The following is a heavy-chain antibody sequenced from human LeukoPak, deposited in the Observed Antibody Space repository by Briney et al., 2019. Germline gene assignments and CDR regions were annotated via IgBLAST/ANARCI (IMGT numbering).Heavy chain of an antibody. Sequence: ASVKVSCKASGYTFTGYYMHWVRQAPGQGLEWMGIINPSGGSTSYAQKFQGRVTMTRDTSTSTVYMELSSLRSEDTAVYYCARDGAPIFGVVNPGLGLDYWGQGTLVTVSS. CDR3: ARDGAPIFGVVNPGLGLDY. D-gene: IGHD3-3*01. J-gene: IGHJ4*02. CDR1: GYTFTGYY. V-gene: IGHV1-46*01. CDR2: INPSGGST.